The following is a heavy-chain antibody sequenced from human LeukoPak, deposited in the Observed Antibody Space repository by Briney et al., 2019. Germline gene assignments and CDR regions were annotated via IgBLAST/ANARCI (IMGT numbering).Heavy chain of an antibody. V-gene: IGHV1-18*01. J-gene: IGHJ4*02. D-gene: IGHD6-13*01. CDR3: ARSVPDAAAGTRTAVFGYFDY. CDR2: ISAYNGNT. Sequence: ASVKVSCKASGGTFSSYAISWVRQAPGQGLEWMGWISAYNGNTNYAQKLQGRVTMTTDTSTSTAYMELRSLRSDDTAVYYCARSVPDAAAGTRTAVFGYFDYWGQGTLVTVSS. CDR1: GGTFSSYA.